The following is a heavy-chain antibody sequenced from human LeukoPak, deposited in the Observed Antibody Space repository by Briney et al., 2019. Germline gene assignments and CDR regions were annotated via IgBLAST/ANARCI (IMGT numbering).Heavy chain of an antibody. D-gene: IGHD5-12*01. CDR1: GFTFSEAW. Sequence: GGSLRLSGAASGFTFSEAWVSWVRQAPGKGLGWVGRIKKKKDGGTTDYAAPVKHRFTISRDDSEDTLYLRMNSLKIEDTAIYYCATGVGTIDFWGRGTLLTVSS. J-gene: IGHJ4*02. CDR2: IKKKKDGGTT. CDR3: ATGVGTIDF. V-gene: IGHV3-15*01.